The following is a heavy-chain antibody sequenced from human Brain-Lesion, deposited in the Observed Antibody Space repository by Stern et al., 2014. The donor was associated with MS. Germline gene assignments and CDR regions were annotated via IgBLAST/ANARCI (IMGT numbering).Heavy chain of an antibody. Sequence: QVQLVESGGGVVQPGRSLRLPCAASGFTFSNYGMHLVRPAPGKVLEWVAVISYDGRNQDYADSVKVRFTISRDNSKNTLYLQMNSLRAEDTAVYYCAKLHPPITMVRGYFDYWGQGTLVTVSS. CDR1: GFTFSNYG. CDR3: AKLHPPITMVRGYFDY. J-gene: IGHJ4*02. CDR2: ISYDGRNQ. V-gene: IGHV3-30*18. D-gene: IGHD3-10*01.